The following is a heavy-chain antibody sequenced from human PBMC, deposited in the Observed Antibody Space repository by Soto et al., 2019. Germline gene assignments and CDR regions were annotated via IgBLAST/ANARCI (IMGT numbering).Heavy chain of an antibody. Sequence: PSETLSLTCTVSGGSISSYYWSWIRQPPGKGLEWIGYIYYSGSTNYNPSLKSRVTISVGTSKNQFSLKLSSVTAADTAVYYCASLLGPGTKQTALDYCGQGTLVTVSS. V-gene: IGHV4-59*08. CDR1: GGSISSYY. CDR3: ASLLGPGTKQTALDY. D-gene: IGHD3-16*01. J-gene: IGHJ4*02. CDR2: IYYSGST.